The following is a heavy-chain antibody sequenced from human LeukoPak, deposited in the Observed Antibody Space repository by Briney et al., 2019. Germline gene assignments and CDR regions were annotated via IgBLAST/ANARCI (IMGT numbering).Heavy chain of an antibody. CDR3: ARSLGYCSAGSCFPFDY. Sequence: GRSLRLSCAASGFTFSSYWMSWVRRAPGKGLEWVANIKQDGSDKYYVDSVKGRFTISRDNAKNSLYLQMNSLRAEDTAVYYCARSLGYCSAGSCFPFDYWGQGTLVTVSS. V-gene: IGHV3-7*05. D-gene: IGHD2-15*01. CDR2: IKQDGSDK. J-gene: IGHJ4*02. CDR1: GFTFSSYW.